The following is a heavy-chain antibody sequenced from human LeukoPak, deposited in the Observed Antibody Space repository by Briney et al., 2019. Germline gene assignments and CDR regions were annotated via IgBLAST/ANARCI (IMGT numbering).Heavy chain of an antibody. CDR1: GFTFSIYW. J-gene: IGHJ4*02. CDR2: IKQDGSEK. V-gene: IGHV3-7*01. CDR3: ARVRGGSYWDYFDY. D-gene: IGHD1-26*01. Sequence: GGSLRLSCAASGFTFSIYWMSWVRQAPGKGLEWVANIKQDGSEKYYVDSVKGRFTISRDNAKNSLYLQMNSLRAEETAAYYCARVRGGSYWDYFDYWGQGTLVTVSS.